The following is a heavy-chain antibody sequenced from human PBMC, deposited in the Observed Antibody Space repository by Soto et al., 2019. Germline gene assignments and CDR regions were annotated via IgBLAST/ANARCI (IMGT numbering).Heavy chain of an antibody. Sequence: GGSLRLSCAASGFTFSSYWMHWVRQAPGKGLVWVSRINSDGSSTSYAGSVKGRFTISRDNAKNTLYLQMNSLRAEDTAVYYCVRTRLVVAAPTREDYWGQGTLVTGSS. CDR3: VRTRLVVAAPTREDY. D-gene: IGHD2-15*01. J-gene: IGHJ4*02. V-gene: IGHV3-74*01. CDR1: GFTFSSYW. CDR2: INSDGSST.